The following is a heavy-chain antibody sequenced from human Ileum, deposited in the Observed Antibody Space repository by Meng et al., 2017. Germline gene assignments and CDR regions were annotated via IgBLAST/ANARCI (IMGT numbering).Heavy chain of an antibody. CDR3: ARVVGGPASMSGWLDP. J-gene: IGHJ5*01. Sequence: QVQPQESGPGLVKPSGTLSLTCAVSGGSISSSNWWTWVRQAPGKGLEWIGEIYHSGSPNSNPPLKSRVTISVDKSQNQFSLKLNSVTAADTAVYYCARVVGGPASMSGWLDPWGQGTLVTVSS. D-gene: IGHD2-2*01. V-gene: IGHV4-4*02. CDR1: GGSISSSNW. CDR2: IYHSGSP.